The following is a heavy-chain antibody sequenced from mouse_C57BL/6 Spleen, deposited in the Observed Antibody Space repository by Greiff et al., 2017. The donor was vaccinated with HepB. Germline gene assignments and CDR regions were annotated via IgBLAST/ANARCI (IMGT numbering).Heavy chain of an antibody. V-gene: IGHV1-82*01. Sequence: QVQLQQSGPELVKPGASVKISCKASGYAFSSSWMNWVKQRPGKGLEWIGRIYPGDGDTNYNGKFKGKATLTADKSSSTAYMQLSSLTSEDSAVYFCARSYLYYGSSYDWYFDVWGTGTTVTVSS. CDR2: IYPGDGDT. D-gene: IGHD1-1*01. CDR1: GYAFSSSW. CDR3: ARSYLYYGSSYDWYFDV. J-gene: IGHJ1*03.